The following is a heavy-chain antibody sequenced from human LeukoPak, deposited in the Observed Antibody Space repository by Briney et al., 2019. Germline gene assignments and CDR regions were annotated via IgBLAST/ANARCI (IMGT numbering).Heavy chain of an antibody. CDR1: GGSFSGYY. J-gene: IGHJ4*02. CDR2: INHSGST. V-gene: IGHV4-34*01. Sequence: PSETLSLTCAVYGGSFSGYYWSWIRQPPGKGLEWIGEINHSGSTNYNPSLKSRVTISVDSSKNQFSLKLSSVTAADTAVYHCARGIAVAGTHFDYWGQGALVTVSS. D-gene: IGHD6-19*01. CDR3: ARGIAVAGTHFDY.